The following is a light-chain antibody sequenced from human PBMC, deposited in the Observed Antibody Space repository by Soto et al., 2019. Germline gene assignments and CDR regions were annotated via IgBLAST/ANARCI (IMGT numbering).Light chain of an antibody. CDR2: GAS. CDR1: QSVSSN. J-gene: IGKJ5*01. CDR3: QQYSSSST. V-gene: IGKV3-15*01. Sequence: EIVMTQSPATLSVSPGERATLSCRASQSVSSNLAWYQQQPGQXPXXLIYGASTRATGIPARFSGSGSGTNFPLTVSSLEPEDSAVYDCQQYSSSSTFGQGTRLEIK.